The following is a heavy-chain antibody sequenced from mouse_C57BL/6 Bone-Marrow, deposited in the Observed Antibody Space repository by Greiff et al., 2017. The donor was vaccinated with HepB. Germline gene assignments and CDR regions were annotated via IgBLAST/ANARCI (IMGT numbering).Heavy chain of an antibody. Sequence: QVQLQQSGAELVRPGTSVKLSCKASGYTFTSYWMHWVKQRPGQGLEWIGVIDPSDSYTNYNQKFKGKATLTVDTSSSTAYMQLSSLTSEDSAVYYCAREDYAGAMDYWGQGTSVTVSS. CDR2: IDPSDSYT. CDR1: GYTFTSYW. V-gene: IGHV1-59*01. D-gene: IGHD1-1*02. CDR3: AREDYAGAMDY. J-gene: IGHJ4*01.